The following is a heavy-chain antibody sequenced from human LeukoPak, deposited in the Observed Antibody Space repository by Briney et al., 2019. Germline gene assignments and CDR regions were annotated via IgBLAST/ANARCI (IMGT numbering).Heavy chain of an antibody. D-gene: IGHD3-10*01. J-gene: IGHJ6*03. CDR2: TYSNGRT. Sequence: GGSLRLSCAASGFTVSRNYMSWVRQAPGKGLEGVSVTYSNGRTYYADSVKGRFTISRDISKNTLYLQMNSLRAEDTAVYYCARVLSGRGSLYDYYYYMDVWGKGTTVTISS. CDR1: GFTVSRNY. CDR3: ARVLSGRGSLYDYYYYMDV. V-gene: IGHV3-53*01.